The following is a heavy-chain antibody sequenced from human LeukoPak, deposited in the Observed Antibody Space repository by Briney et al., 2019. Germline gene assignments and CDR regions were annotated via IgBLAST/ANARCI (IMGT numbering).Heavy chain of an antibody. Sequence: SETLSLTCTVSGGSISSSSYYWGWIRQPPGKGLEWIGSIYYSGSTYYNPSLKSRVTISVDTSKNQFSLKLSSVTAADTAVYYCARLRAAAGTPLYYFDYWGQGTLVTVSS. CDR1: GGSISSSSYY. J-gene: IGHJ4*02. CDR3: ARLRAAAGTPLYYFDY. V-gene: IGHV4-39*01. CDR2: IYYSGST. D-gene: IGHD6-13*01.